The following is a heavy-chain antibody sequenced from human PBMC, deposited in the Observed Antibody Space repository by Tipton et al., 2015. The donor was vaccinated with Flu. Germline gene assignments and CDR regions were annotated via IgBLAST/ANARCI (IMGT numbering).Heavy chain of an antibody. Sequence: TLSLTCAVYGGSFSGYYWSWIRQPPGKGLEWIGEINHSGSTNYNPSLKSRVTISVDTSKNQFSLKLTSVTAADTAVYYCARQSSSLADPNYYYGVDVWGQGTTVTVSS. V-gene: IGHV4-34*01. CDR3: ARQSSSLADPNYYYGVDV. D-gene: IGHD6-6*01. CDR1: GGSFSGYY. CDR2: INHSGST. J-gene: IGHJ6*02.